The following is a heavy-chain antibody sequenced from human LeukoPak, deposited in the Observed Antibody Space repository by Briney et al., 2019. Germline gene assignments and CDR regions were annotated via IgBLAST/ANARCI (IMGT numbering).Heavy chain of an antibody. CDR3: AKDPRYCSSTSCYISPNWFDP. D-gene: IGHD2-2*02. V-gene: IGHV3-23*01. Sequence: GGSLRLSCAASGFTFTDYAMSWVRQAPEKGLEWISTISDNGGETYYADSVKGRFAISRDNSKNTLFLQMNSLRAEDSAVYYCAKDPRYCSSTSCYISPNWFDPWGQGTLVTVSS. CDR2: ISDNGGET. CDR1: GFTFTDYA. J-gene: IGHJ5*02.